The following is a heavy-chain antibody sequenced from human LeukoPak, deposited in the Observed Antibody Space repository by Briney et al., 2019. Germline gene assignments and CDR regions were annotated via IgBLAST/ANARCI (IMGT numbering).Heavy chain of an antibody. Sequence: SETLSLTCTVSGGSISSYYWSWIRQAPGKGLEWIGYIYYSGSTNYNPSLKSRVTISVDTSKNQFSLKLSSVTAADTAVYYCARSVLLWFGDAFDIWGQGTMVTVSS. J-gene: IGHJ3*02. CDR2: IYYSGST. CDR3: ARSVLLWFGDAFDI. D-gene: IGHD3-10*01. V-gene: IGHV4-59*08. CDR1: GGSISSYY.